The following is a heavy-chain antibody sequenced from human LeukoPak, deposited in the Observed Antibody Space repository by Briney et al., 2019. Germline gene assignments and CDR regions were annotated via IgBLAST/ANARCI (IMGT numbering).Heavy chain of an antibody. Sequence: SETLSLTCAVYGGSFSGYYWSRIRQPPGKGLEWIGEINHSGSTNYNPSLKSRVTISVDTSKNQFSLKLSSVTAADTAVYYCAGFGDYYYYYMDVWGKGTTVTIPS. V-gene: IGHV4-34*01. J-gene: IGHJ6*03. CDR3: AGFGDYYYYYMDV. CDR2: INHSGST. D-gene: IGHD3-10*01. CDR1: GGSFSGYY.